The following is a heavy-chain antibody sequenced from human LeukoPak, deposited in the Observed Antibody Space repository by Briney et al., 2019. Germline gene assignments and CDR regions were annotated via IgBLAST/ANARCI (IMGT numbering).Heavy chain of an antibody. V-gene: IGHV4-59*01. D-gene: IGHD4-17*01. CDR2: IYYTGGT. J-gene: IGHJ2*01. CDR3: ARASGDYGDLYWYFDL. Sequence: SSETLSLTCTVSGASISSSYWSWIRQPPGKGLEWIGYIYYTGGTNYNPSLRSRVATSIDPSKNHFSLKLNSVTAADTAVYYCARASGDYGDLYWYFDLWGRSTLGSASS. CDR1: GASISSSY.